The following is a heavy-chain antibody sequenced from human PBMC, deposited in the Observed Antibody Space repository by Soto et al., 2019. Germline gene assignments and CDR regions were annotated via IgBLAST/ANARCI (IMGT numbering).Heavy chain of an antibody. D-gene: IGHD5-12*01. CDR3: ARESGYERYFDY. V-gene: IGHV4-59*01. J-gene: IGHJ4*02. CDR1: GGSISSYY. CDR2: IYYSGST. Sequence: QVQLQESGPGLVKPSETLSLTCTVSGGSISSYYWHWIRQSPGKGLERIGYIYYSGSTNYNPSLKSRVTISLDTSKTQFSLNLRSVTAADTAVYYCARESGYERYFDYWGLGTLVTVSS.